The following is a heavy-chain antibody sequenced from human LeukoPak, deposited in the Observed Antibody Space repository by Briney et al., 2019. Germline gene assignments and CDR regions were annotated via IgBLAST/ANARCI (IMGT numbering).Heavy chain of an antibody. V-gene: IGHV3-74*01. J-gene: IGHJ4*02. CDR1: GFTFSSYW. Sequence: PGGSLRLSCAASGFTFSSYWMHWVRQAPGKGLVWVSRINSDGSSTSYADSVKGRFTISRDNAKNTLYLQMNSLRAEDTAVYYCARGFYNWNDPTLYYYFDYWGQGTLVTVSS. D-gene: IGHD1-20*01. CDR3: ARGFYNWNDPTLYYYFDY. CDR2: INSDGSST.